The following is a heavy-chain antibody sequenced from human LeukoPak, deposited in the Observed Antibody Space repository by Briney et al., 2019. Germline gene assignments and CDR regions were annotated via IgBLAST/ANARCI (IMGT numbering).Heavy chain of an antibody. J-gene: IGHJ6*02. CDR2: ISGGGVTT. D-gene: IGHD6-13*01. V-gene: IGHV3-23*01. CDR1: GFTSIAYA. Sequence: PGGSLRLSCVGSGFTSIAYALTWARQAPGKGLEWVSGISGGGVTTYYADSVKGRFTISKDNSKNTVYLQMSSLRVDDTAVYYCAKAASSSWPSYYYGMDVWGQGTTVTVSS. CDR3: AKAASSSWPSYYYGMDV.